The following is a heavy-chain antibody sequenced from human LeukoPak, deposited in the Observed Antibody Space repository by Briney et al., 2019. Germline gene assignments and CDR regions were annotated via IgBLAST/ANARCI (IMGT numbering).Heavy chain of an antibody. D-gene: IGHD4-17*01. CDR3: ARVEFYGDPPARYFDY. J-gene: IGHJ4*02. CDR1: GYTFTSYA. V-gene: IGHV7-4-1*02. CDR2: INTNTGNP. Sequence: ASVKVSCKASGYTFTSYAMNWVRQAPGQGLEWMGWINTNTGNPTYARGFTGRFVFSLDTSVSTAYLQISSLKAEDTAVYYCARVEFYGDPPARYFDYWGQGTLVTVSS.